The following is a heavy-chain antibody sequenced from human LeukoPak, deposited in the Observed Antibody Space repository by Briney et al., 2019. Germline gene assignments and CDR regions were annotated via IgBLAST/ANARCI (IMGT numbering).Heavy chain of an antibody. CDR1: GFTLSSYW. V-gene: IGHV3-7*01. Sequence: LAGGSLRLSCAASGFTLSSYWMSWVRQAPGKGLEWVANIKQDGSEKYYVDSVKGRFTISRDNAKNSLYLQMNSLRAEDTAVYYCARIPRYFDWLSAEFDYWGQGTLVTVSS. CDR3: ARIPRYFDWLSAEFDY. J-gene: IGHJ4*02. CDR2: IKQDGSEK. D-gene: IGHD3-9*01.